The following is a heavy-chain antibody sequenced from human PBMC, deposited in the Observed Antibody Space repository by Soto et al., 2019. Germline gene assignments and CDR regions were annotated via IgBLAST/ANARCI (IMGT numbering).Heavy chain of an antibody. V-gene: IGHV4-30-4*01. D-gene: IGHD3-22*01. Sequence: QVQLQESGPGLVKPSQTLSLTCTVSGGSISSGDYYWSWIRQPPGKGLGWFGYIYYRGSTHYNPSLKSRVTISVDPSKNQFSLRLISVTAADTGVYYCASSRYPAIHYYDSSGYFLESSYWGQGPLVTVSS. CDR2: IYYRGST. CDR1: GGSISSGDYY. J-gene: IGHJ4*02. CDR3: ASSRYPAIHYYDSSGYFLESSY.